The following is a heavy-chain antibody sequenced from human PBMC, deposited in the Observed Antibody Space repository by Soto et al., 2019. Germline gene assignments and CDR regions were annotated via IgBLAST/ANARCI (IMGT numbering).Heavy chain of an antibody. V-gene: IGHV4-39*01. D-gene: IGHD6-19*01. CDR2: VDYNGGT. CDR1: GGSISSTTYY. CDR3: ARHKARSSGWISKDYYGMDV. Sequence: PSETLSLTCTVSGGSISSTTYYWGWIRQPPGRGLEWIGSVDYNGGTNSTPSLMSRLTISVDTSKNQFSLRLTSVTAADTAVYYCARHKARSSGWISKDYYGMDVWGQGTTVTVSS. J-gene: IGHJ6*02.